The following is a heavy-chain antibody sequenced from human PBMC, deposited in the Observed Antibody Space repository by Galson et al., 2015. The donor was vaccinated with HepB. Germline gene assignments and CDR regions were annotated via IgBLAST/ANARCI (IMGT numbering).Heavy chain of an antibody. J-gene: IGHJ4*02. CDR2: ISYDGSNK. CDR3: AKAFSSWELLFRDFDY. V-gene: IGHV3-30*18. CDR1: GFTFSSYG. D-gene: IGHD1-26*01. Sequence: SLRLSCAASGFTFSSYGMHWVRQAPGKGLEWVAVISYDGSNKYYADSVKGRFTISRDNSKNTLYLQMNSLGAEDTAVYYCAKAFSSWELLFRDFDYWGQGTLVTVSS.